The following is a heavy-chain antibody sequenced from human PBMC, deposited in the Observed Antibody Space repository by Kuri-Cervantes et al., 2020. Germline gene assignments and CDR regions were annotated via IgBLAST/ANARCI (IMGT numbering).Heavy chain of an antibody. V-gene: IGHV2-70*11. CDR2: IDWDDDK. J-gene: IGHJ4*02. CDR3: ARIPCQHSSGWYYFDY. CDR1: GGSNSSGGYY. D-gene: IGHD6-19*01. Sequence: TLSLGCTVSGGSNSSGGYYWSWIRQPPGKALEWLARIDWDDDKYYSTSLKTRLTISKDTSKNQVVLTMTNMDPVDTATYYCARIPCQHSSGWYYFDYWGQGTLVTVSS.